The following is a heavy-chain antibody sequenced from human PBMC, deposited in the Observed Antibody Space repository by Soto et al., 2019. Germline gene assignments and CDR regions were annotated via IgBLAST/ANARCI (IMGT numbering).Heavy chain of an antibody. J-gene: IGHJ5*02. Sequence: QLQLVQSGAEVERPGASVRVSCKAYGYPFSKYGISWIRQAPGQGLEWMGWIKPDNGDTNYAQKFQGRVTMTTDTSSNTAYMELRSLRSDETALYYCATYYDSGFDPWGQGTLVSVSS. D-gene: IGHD5-12*01. V-gene: IGHV1-18*04. CDR3: ATYYDSGFDP. CDR1: GYPFSKYG. CDR2: IKPDNGDT.